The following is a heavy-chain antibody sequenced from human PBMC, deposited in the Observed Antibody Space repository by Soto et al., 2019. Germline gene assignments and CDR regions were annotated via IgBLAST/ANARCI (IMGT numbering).Heavy chain of an antibody. J-gene: IGHJ6*02. CDR2: IYYSGST. V-gene: IGHV4-39*01. CDR3: ASTHYYYYGMDV. CDR1: GGSISSSSYY. Sequence: QLQLQESGPGLVKPSETLSLTCTVSGGSISSSSYYWGWIRQPPGKGLEWIGSIYYSGSTYYNPSLKSRVTISVDTSKNQFSLKVSSVIAADTPVYYCASTHYYYYGMDVWGQETTVTVSS.